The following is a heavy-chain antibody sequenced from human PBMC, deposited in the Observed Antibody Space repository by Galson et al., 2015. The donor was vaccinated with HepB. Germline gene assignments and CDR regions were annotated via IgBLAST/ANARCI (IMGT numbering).Heavy chain of an antibody. J-gene: IGHJ4*02. V-gene: IGHV3-30*04. CDR3: AREAEALDY. Sequence: SLRLSCAVSGFTFSSYAMHWVRQAPGKGLKWVALILYDGSNQYYADSVRGRFTISRDNSKNTLFLQMNSLGAEDTAVYYCAREAEALDYWGQGTLVTVSS. CDR1: GFTFSSYA. D-gene: IGHD6-19*01. CDR2: ILYDGSNQ.